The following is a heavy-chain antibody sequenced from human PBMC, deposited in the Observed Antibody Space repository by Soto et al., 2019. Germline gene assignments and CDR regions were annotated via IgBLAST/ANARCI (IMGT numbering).Heavy chain of an antibody. CDR3: ASFYDFWSGYHPEYYYYGMDV. V-gene: IGHV4-39*01. CDR2: IYYSGST. D-gene: IGHD3-3*01. Sequence: SETLSLTCTVSGGSISSSSYYWGWIRQPPGKGLEWIGSIYYSGSTYYNPSLKSRVTISVDTSKNQFPLKLSSVTAADTAVYYCASFYDFWSGYHPEYYYYGMDVWGQGTTVTVSS. J-gene: IGHJ6*02. CDR1: GGSISSSSYY.